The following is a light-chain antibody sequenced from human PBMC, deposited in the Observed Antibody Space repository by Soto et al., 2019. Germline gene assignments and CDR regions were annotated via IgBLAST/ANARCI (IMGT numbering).Light chain of an antibody. J-gene: IGKJ1*01. V-gene: IGKV3-15*01. Sequence: EIVMTQSPATLSVSPGERTTLSCRASRSVSGNLAWYQQKHGQAPRLLIYAASTRATGVPDRFSGGGSGTDFTLTISSLQSEDSAVYYCLQYYNWPPWTFSQGTKVEIK. CDR1: RSVSGN. CDR2: AAS. CDR3: LQYYNWPPWT.